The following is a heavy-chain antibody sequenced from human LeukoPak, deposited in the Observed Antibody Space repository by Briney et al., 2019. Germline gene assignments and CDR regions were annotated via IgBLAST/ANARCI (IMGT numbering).Heavy chain of an antibody. CDR1: GGSINSGVYY. CDR3: AREYSDILTGYYLFDS. V-gene: IGHV4-31*03. D-gene: IGHD3-9*01. J-gene: IGHJ4*02. Sequence: SETLSLTCTVSGGSINSGVYYWSWIRQYAGKGLEWIGSIFYSGSTYYNTSLKSRFTISVDTSKNQFSLKLSSVTAADTAVYYCAREYSDILTGYYLFDSWGQGTLVTVSS. CDR2: IFYSGST.